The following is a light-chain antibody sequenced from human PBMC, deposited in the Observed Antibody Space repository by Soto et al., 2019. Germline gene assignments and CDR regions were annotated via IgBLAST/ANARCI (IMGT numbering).Light chain of an antibody. V-gene: IGLV2-8*01. CDR2: EVS. Sequence: QSALTQPASVSGSPGQSITISCTGTSSDVGSYNYVSWYRQHPGKAPKLMTYEVSKRPSGVPDRFSGSKSGNTASLTVSGLQAEDEADYYCSSYAGSNGVIFGGGTKVTVL. CDR3: SSYAGSNGVI. CDR1: SSDVGSYNY. J-gene: IGLJ2*01.